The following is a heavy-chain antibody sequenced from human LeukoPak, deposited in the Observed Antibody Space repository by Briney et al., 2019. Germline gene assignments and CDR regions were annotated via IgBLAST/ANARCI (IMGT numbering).Heavy chain of an antibody. V-gene: IGHV3-23*01. D-gene: IGHD3-22*01. CDR2: ISGSGGST. J-gene: IGHJ4*02. CDR3: AKDHSAYYYDSSGTYDY. CDR1: GFTFSSYA. Sequence: GGSLRLSCAASGFTFSSYAMSWVRQAPGKGLEWVSAISGSGGSTYYADSVKGRFTISRDNSKNTLYLQMNSLRAEDTAVYYCAKDHSAYYYDSSGTYDYWGQGTLVTVSS.